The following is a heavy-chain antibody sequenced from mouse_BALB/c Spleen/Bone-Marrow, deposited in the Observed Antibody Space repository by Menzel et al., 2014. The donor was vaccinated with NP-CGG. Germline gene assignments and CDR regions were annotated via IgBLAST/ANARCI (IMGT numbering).Heavy chain of an antibody. CDR3: ASLNYYGYLFD. CDR2: INPDSSTI. J-gene: IGHJ1*01. CDR1: GFDLSRYW. Sequence: EVKLQESGGGLVQPGGSLKLSCAASGFDLSRYWMRWVRQAPGKGLEWIGVINPDSSTINYTPSLKDKFIISRDNAKKTLLQKVNTVNSEITSFYSSASLNYYGYLFDWGAGTTVTVSS. V-gene: IGHV4-1*02. D-gene: IGHD1-1*01.